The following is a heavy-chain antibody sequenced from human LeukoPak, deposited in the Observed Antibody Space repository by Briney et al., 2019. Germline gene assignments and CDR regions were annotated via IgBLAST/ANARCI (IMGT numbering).Heavy chain of an antibody. CDR1: GFTFSSHA. Sequence: GGAPRLSRAAPGFTFSSHAMSWGRPAPGEGAGWGSAIYWSGGSTYYADSVKGRFTISRDNSKNTLYLQMNSLRAEDTAVYYCAKDSFHSHIVVVPAAPDYWGQGTLVTVSS. J-gene: IGHJ4*02. CDR3: AKDSFHSHIVVVPAAPDY. V-gene: IGHV3-23*01. D-gene: IGHD2-2*01. CDR2: IYWSGGST.